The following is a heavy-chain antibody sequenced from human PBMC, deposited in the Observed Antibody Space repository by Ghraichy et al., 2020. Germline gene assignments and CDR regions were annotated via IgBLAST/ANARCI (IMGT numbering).Heavy chain of an antibody. J-gene: IGHJ4*02. D-gene: IGHD6-19*01. CDR2: IWYDGSNK. CDR3: ARGAVAVGWLVDY. CDR1: GFTFSSYG. Sequence: GGSLRLSCAASGFTFSSYGMHWVRQAPGKGLEWVADIWYDGSNKYYADSVKGRFTISRDNSKNTLYLQMNSLRAEDTAVYYCARGAVAVGWLVDYWGQGTLVTVSS. V-gene: IGHV3-33*01.